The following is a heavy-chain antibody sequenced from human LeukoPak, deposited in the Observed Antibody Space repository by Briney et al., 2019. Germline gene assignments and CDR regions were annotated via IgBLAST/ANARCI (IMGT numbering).Heavy chain of an antibody. V-gene: IGHV4-30-2*01. CDR3: ASSLKGYWYFDL. Sequence: PSETLSLTCTVSGGSISSGGYYWSWIRQPPGKGLEWIGYIYHSGSTYYNPSLKSRVTISVDRSKNQFSLKLSSVTAADTAVYYCASSLKGYWYFDLWGRGTLVTVSS. J-gene: IGHJ2*01. CDR2: IYHSGST. CDR1: GGSISSGGYY.